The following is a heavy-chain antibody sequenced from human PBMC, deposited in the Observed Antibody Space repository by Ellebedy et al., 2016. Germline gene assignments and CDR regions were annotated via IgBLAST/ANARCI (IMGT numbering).Heavy chain of an antibody. D-gene: IGHD2-21*02. Sequence: ASVKVSCKASGYTFTSYYMHWVRQAPGQGLEGMGIINPSGGSTSYAQKFQGRVTMTRDTSTSTVYMELSSLRSEDTAVYYCARDHCGGDCSPTIWFDPWGQGTLVTVSS. J-gene: IGHJ5*02. V-gene: IGHV1-46*01. CDR3: ARDHCGGDCSPTIWFDP. CDR1: GYTFTSYY. CDR2: INPSGGST.